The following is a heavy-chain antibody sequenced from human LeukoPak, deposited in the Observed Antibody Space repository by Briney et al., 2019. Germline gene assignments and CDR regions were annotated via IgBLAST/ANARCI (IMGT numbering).Heavy chain of an antibody. CDR1: GASFSDNY. CDR2: INNSGST. CDR3: ARGGYGPRLGN. Sequence: KPSETLSLTCAVYGASFSDNYWSWIRQFPEKGLEWIGEINNSGSTSYNPSLNSRVTMSVDVSKNQFSLRLSSVTAADTAVYYCARGGYGPRLGNWGQGTLVTVSS. J-gene: IGHJ4*02. D-gene: IGHD3-16*01. V-gene: IGHV4-34*01.